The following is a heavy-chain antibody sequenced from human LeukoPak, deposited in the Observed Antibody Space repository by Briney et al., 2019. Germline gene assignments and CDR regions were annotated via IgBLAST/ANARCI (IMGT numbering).Heavy chain of an antibody. CDR1: GGTFSSYA. D-gene: IGHD3-3*01. CDR2: IIPIFGTA. V-gene: IGHV1-69*05. CDR3: ARVSRFYYYMDV. Sequence: SVKVSRKASGGTFSSYAISWVRQAPGQGLEWMGRIIPIFGTANYAQKFQGRVTITTDESTSTAYMELSSLRSEDTAVYYCARVSRFYYYMDVWGKGTTVTVSS. J-gene: IGHJ6*03.